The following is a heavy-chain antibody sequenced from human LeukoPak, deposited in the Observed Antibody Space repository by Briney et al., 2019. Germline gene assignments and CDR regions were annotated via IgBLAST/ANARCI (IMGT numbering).Heavy chain of an antibody. Sequence: GGSLRLSCAASGFTFSSYSMNWVRQAPGKGLEWVSSISSSSSYIYYADSVKGRFTISRDNAKNSLYLQMNSLRAEDTAVYYCAGDPGYCSGGSCRPTGSDYWGQGTLVTVSS. J-gene: IGHJ4*02. CDR1: GFTFSSYS. CDR2: ISSSSSYI. V-gene: IGHV3-21*01. D-gene: IGHD2-15*01. CDR3: AGDPGYCSGGSCRPTGSDY.